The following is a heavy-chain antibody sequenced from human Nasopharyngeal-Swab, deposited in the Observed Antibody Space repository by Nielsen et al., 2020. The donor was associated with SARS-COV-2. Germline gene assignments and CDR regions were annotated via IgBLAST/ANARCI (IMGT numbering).Heavy chain of an antibody. CDR1: GVSITYRL. D-gene: IGHD2-8*01. CDR3: ASGQCINGVCNPTDGLDV. Sequence: SVKVSCKASGVSITYRLLHWMRPAPAQALEWMGWITPFNGNAKYAQKFQGRLSITRDGSRTTASLELSSLRPDDTAMYFCASGQCINGVCNPTDGLDVWCQGTSVTVS. V-gene: IGHV1-45*02. CDR2: ITPFNGNA. J-gene: IGHJ6*02.